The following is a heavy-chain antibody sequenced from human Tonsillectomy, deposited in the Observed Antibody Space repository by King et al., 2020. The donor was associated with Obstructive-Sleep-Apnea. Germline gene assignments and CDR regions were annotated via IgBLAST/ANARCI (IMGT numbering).Heavy chain of an antibody. V-gene: IGHV3-33*01. CDR2: IWYGGSNK. CDR3: ARDYPSHYDILTGYYNY. CDR1: GFTFSSYG. D-gene: IGHD3-9*01. J-gene: IGHJ4*02. Sequence: QLVQSGGGVVQPGRSLRRSCAASGFTFSSYGMHWVRQAPGKGREWVAVIWYGGSNKYYADSVKGRFTISRDNSKNTLYVQMNSLGAEDTAVYYCARDYPSHYDILTGYYNYWGQGTLVTVSS.